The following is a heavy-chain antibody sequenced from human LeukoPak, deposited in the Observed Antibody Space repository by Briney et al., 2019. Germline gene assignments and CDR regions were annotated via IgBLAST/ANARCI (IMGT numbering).Heavy chain of an antibody. J-gene: IGHJ3*02. CDR1: GYTFTSYG. CDR2: ISAYNGNT. D-gene: IGHD3-10*01. V-gene: IGHV1-18*01. CDR3: ARAKSRRRGYYGSGSYHGDAFDI. Sequence: ASVKVSCKASGYTFTSYGISWVRQAPGQGLEWMGWISAYNGNTNYAQKLQGRVTMTTDTSTSTAYMELRSLRSEDTAVYYCARAKSRRRGYYGSGSYHGDAFDIWGQGTMVTVSS.